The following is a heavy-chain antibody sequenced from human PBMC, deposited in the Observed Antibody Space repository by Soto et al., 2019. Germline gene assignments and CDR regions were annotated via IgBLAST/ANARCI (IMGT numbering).Heavy chain of an antibody. CDR3: ASATTTAGLNCFDP. J-gene: IGHJ5*02. CDR1: GYSFISYW. V-gene: IGHV5-51*01. CDR2: IYPGDSDT. D-gene: IGHD6-13*01. Sequence: GESLKISCKGSGYSFISYWIGWVRQTPGKGLEWMGIIYPGDSDTRYSPSFQGQVTISADKSITTAYLQWSSLKASDTAMYYCASATTTAGLNCFDPWRQGTLVTVSS.